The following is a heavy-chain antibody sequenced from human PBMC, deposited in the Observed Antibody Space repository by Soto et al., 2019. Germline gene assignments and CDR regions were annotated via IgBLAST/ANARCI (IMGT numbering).Heavy chain of an antibody. CDR2: ISAYNGNT. CDR3: ARGSVTAAAPFEYFQH. D-gene: IGHD6-13*01. J-gene: IGHJ1*01. V-gene: IGHV1-18*01. CDR1: GYTFTSYG. Sequence: GASVKVSCKASGYTFTSYGMSWVRQAPGQGLEWMGWISAYNGNTNYAQKLQGRVTMTTDTSTSTAYMELRSLRSDDTAVYYCARGSVTAAAPFEYFQHWGQGTLVTVSS.